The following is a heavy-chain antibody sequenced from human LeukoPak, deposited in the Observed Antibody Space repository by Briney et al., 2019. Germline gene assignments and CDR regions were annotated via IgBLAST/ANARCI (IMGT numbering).Heavy chain of an antibody. V-gene: IGHV1-8*01. CDR1: EYTFTSSD. Sequence: GASVKVSCKASEYTFTSSDINWVRQATGQGLEWMGWMNPNSGNTASAQKFQGRVTMTRNTSISTAYMELSSLRSEDTAVYYCARSSSTLSDAFDIWGQGTMVTVSS. CDR3: ARSSSTLSDAFDI. CDR2: MNPNSGNT. J-gene: IGHJ3*02.